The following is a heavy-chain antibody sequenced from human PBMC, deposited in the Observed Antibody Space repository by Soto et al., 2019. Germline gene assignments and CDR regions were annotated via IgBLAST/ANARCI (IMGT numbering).Heavy chain of an antibody. D-gene: IGHD2-2*02. CDR2: IIPTPGIA. V-gene: IGHV1-69*04. CDR1: GGTFSSYT. CDR3: ARDLYCSSTSCYTDYYGMDV. J-gene: IGHJ6*02. Sequence: GASVKVSCKASGGTFSSYTISWVRQAPGQGLEWMGRIIPTPGIANYAQKFQDRVTITADKSTSTAYMELSSLRSEDTAVYYCARDLYCSSTSCYTDYYGMDVWGQGTTVTVSS.